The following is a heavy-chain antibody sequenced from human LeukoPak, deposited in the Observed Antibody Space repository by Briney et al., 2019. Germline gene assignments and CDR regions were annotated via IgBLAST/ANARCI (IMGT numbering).Heavy chain of an antibody. Sequence: GASLQISCKGSGSIFTSYWISGGRPLPGKGEEGMGRIDPSDSYTNYSPSFQGHVTISADKSISTAYLQWSSLKASDTAMYYCARHESGWPLFWGQGTLVTVSS. CDR1: GSIFTSYW. CDR2: IDPSDSYT. V-gene: IGHV5-10-1*01. CDR3: ARHESGWPLF. J-gene: IGHJ4*02. D-gene: IGHD6-19*01.